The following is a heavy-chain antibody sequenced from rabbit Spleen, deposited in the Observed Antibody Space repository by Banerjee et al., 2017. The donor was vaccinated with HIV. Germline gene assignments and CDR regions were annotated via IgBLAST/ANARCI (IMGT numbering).Heavy chain of an antibody. D-gene: IGHD4-1*01. CDR2: IVAGSGTT. V-gene: IGHV1S40*01. CDR1: GFSFSSSDY. J-gene: IGHJ4*01. CDR3: ARDGYSRGWGIVLYYFNL. Sequence: QSLEESGGGLVQPEGSLALTCKASGFSFSSSDYICWVRQAPGKGLEWIGCIVAGSGTTYYASWAKGRFTISKTSSTTVTLQMTSLTAADTAAYFCARDGYSRGWGIVLYYFNLWGQGTLVTVS.